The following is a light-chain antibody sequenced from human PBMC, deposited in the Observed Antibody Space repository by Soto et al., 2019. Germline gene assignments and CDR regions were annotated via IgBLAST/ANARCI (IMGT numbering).Light chain of an antibody. V-gene: IGLV1-40*01. CDR3: QTFDSSLTSSWV. CDR2: GDS. CDR1: SSNIGRGYD. Sequence: QSVLTQPPSVSGAPGQTVTISCTGSSSNIGRGYDVHWYQQFPGSAPRLLLSGDSNRPSGVPDRFSGSRSGTSASLAITGLQAEDEADYYCQTFDSSLTSSWVFGGGTKLTVL. J-gene: IGLJ3*02.